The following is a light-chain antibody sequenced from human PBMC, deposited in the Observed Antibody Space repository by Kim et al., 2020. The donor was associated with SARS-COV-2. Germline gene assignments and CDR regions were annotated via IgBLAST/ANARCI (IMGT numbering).Light chain of an antibody. CDR3: QQYDNLRIT. CDR1: QDSSNY. V-gene: IGKV1-33*01. CDR2: DAS. J-gene: IGKJ5*01. Sequence: DIQMTQSPSSLSASVGDRVTIACQASQDSSNYLNWYQQKPGKAPKLLIYDASNLETGVPSRFSGSGSGTDFTFTISSLQPEDIATYYCQQYDNLRITFGQGTRLEIK.